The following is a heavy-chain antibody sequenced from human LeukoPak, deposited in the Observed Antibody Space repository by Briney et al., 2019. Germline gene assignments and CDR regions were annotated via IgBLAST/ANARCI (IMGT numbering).Heavy chain of an antibody. V-gene: IGHV3-7*01. CDR1: GFTFSSYW. Sequence: GGSLRLSCAASGFTFSSYWMSWVRQAPGKGLEWVANIKQDGSEKYYVDSVKGRFTISRDNAKNSLYLQMNSLRAEDTAVYYCARGSRAPMIVVVGDYFDYWGQGTLVTVSS. CDR3: ARGSRAPMIVVVGDYFDY. D-gene: IGHD3-22*01. CDR2: IKQDGSEK. J-gene: IGHJ4*02.